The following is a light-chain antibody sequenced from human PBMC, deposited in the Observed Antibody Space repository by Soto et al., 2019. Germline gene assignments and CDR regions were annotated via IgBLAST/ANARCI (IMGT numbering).Light chain of an antibody. Sequence: EIVVTQSPGTLSLSPGEGATPSRRARQSVSSNYLAWYQQRPGQAPRLLIYDASERATGIPARFSGSGSRTDFTLTISSLEPEDFAVYYCPQRDHWPPVFTFGPGTKVDIK. CDR1: QSVSSNY. J-gene: IGKJ3*01. V-gene: IGKV3-11*01. CDR3: PQRDHWPPVFT. CDR2: DAS.